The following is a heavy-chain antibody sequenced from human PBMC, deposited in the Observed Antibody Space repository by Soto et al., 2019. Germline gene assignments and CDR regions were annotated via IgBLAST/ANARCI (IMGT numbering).Heavy chain of an antibody. D-gene: IGHD3-16*01. J-gene: IGHJ4*02. V-gene: IGHV3-30*18. CDR2: ISKDGSNK. CDR3: AKDRVEIWLYVGIFDD. Sequence: QVPLVESGGGVVQPGRSLRLSCEVSGHTFSNYGMHWVRQAPGKGLEWVAVISKDGSNKYSADSVKGRFTISRDNSKTTLYLQMNSLRAEDTAVYYCAKDRVEIWLYVGIFDDWGQGTMVTVSS. CDR1: GHTFSNYG.